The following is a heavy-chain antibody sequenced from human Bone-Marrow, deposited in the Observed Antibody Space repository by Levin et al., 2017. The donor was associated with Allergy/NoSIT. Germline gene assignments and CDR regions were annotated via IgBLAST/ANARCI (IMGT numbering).Heavy chain of an antibody. J-gene: IGHJ3*02. Sequence: GGSLRLSCAVSGFPVSGSYMSWARQAAGKGLEWLSVTYTGGSTNYGDSVQGRFTVSRDNSKNTLHLQMTGLRAGDTATYYCARGSNVPLRDVFDIWGQGTRVTVSA. CDR1: GFPVSGSY. V-gene: IGHV3-53*01. D-gene: IGHD3-10*01. CDR3: ARGSNVPLRDVFDI. CDR2: TYTGGST.